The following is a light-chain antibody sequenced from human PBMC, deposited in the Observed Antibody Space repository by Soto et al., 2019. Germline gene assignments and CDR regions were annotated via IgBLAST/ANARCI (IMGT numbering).Light chain of an antibody. CDR1: QGIAPY. Sequence: DVQMTQSPSSLSEVVGDRVTITCRASQGIAPYLAWFQQKPGKVPKLLIYATSTLQSGVPSRFSGSGSGTDFTLSVTSLQPEDVGTYYGQKYNSAPLTFGGGTKVEIK. J-gene: IGKJ4*01. CDR3: QKYNSAPLT. V-gene: IGKV1-27*01. CDR2: ATS.